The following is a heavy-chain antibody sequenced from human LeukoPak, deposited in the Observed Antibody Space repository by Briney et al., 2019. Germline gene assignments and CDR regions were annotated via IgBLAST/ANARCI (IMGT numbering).Heavy chain of an antibody. CDR2: IYYSGST. J-gene: IGHJ5*02. CDR3: ARDVGDFWSGYSSDWFDP. CDR1: GGSISSGDYY. Sequence: PSQTLSLTCTVSGGSISSGDYYWGWIRQPPGKGLEWIGYIYYSGSTYYNPSLKSRVTISVDTSKNQFSLKLSSVTAADTAVYYCARDVGDFWSGYSSDWFDPWGQGTLVTVSS. V-gene: IGHV4-30-4*08. D-gene: IGHD3-3*01.